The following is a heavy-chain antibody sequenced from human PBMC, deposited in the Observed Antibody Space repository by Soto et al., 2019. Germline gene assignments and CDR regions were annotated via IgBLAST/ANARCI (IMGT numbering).Heavy chain of an antibody. CDR3: ARDGLVGFGDYNWFDP. D-gene: IGHD3-10*01. CDR2: IIPIFGTA. CDR1: GGTFSSYA. J-gene: IGHJ5*02. V-gene: IGHV1-69*01. Sequence: QVQLVQSGAGVKKPGSSVKVSCKASGGTFSSYAISWVRQAPGQGLEWMGGIIPIFGTANYAQKFQGRVTITADESTSTAYMELSSLRSEDTAVYYCARDGLVGFGDYNWFDPWGQGTLVTVSS.